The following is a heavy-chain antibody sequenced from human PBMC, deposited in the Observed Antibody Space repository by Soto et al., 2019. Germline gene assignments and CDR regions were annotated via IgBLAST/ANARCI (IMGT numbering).Heavy chain of an antibody. D-gene: IGHD2-21*02. V-gene: IGHV4-31*02. CDR3: ARALVTDFNRRDYHYSFAIDV. CDR1: GGPVSGDDLY. CDR2: VYHTGTT. J-gene: IGHJ6*02. Sequence: SQTLSLTCVVSGGPVSGDDLYWSWIRHLPGKGLEWIANVYHTGTTYYNPSLKSRVSMSVDTSQNQFSLILASVTAADTAVYYFARALVTDFNRRDYHYSFAIDVSGQGTSVSITS.